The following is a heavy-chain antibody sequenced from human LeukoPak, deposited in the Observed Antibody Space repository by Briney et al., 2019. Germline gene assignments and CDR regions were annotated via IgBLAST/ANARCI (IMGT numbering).Heavy chain of an antibody. CDR3: ARRSSGPLYYYYYYMDV. Sequence: GGSLRLSCAASGFTVRSNYMSWVRQAPGKGLEWVSVIYSGGSTYHADSVKGRFTISRDNAKNTLYLQMNSLRAEDTAVYYCARRSSGPLYYYYYYMDVWGKGTTVTVSS. V-gene: IGHV3-66*01. CDR1: GFTVRSNY. D-gene: IGHD3-22*01. J-gene: IGHJ6*03. CDR2: IYSGGST.